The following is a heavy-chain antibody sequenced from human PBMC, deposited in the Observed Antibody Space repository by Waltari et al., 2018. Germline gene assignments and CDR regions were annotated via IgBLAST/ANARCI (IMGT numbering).Heavy chain of an antibody. CDR2: SSWDGGRT. V-gene: IGHV3-43D*04. D-gene: IGHD6-6*01. CDR3: AKEIAARPRLDAFDI. J-gene: IGHJ3*02. Sequence: EVQLVESGGVVVQPGGSLRLSCAASGFTFVDYAMHWVRQAPGKGLEWVSLSSWDGGRTYYADSVKGRVTISRDNSKNSLYLQMNSLRAEDTALYYCAKEIAARPRLDAFDIWGQGTMVTVSS. CDR1: GFTFVDYA.